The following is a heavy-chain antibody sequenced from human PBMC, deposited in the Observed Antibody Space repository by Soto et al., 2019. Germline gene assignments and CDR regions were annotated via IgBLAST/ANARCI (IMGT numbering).Heavy chain of an antibody. CDR1: GGTFSSYA. CDR3: ARGGSSSSADYYYYGMDV. V-gene: IGHV1-69*06. Sequence: SVKVSCKAPGGTFSSYAISWVRQAPGQGLEWMGGIIPIFGTANYAQKFQGRVTITADKSTSTAYMELSSLRSEDTAVYYCARGGSSSSADYYYYGMDVWGQGTTVTVSS. CDR2: IIPIFGTA. J-gene: IGHJ6*02. D-gene: IGHD6-6*01.